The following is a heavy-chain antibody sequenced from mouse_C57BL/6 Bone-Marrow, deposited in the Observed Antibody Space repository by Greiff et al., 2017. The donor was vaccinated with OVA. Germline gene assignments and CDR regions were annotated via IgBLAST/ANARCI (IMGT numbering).Heavy chain of an antibody. CDR1: GYTFTNYW. CDR3: AREVRGYWYFDV. V-gene: IGHV1-63*01. Sequence: VKLQESGAELVRPGTSVKMSCKASGYTFTNYWIGWAKQRPGHGLEWIGDIYPGGGYTNYNEKFKGKATLTADKSSSTAYMQFSSLTSEDSAIYYCAREVRGYWYFDVWGTGTTVTVSS. D-gene: IGHD3-2*02. J-gene: IGHJ1*03. CDR2: IYPGGGYT.